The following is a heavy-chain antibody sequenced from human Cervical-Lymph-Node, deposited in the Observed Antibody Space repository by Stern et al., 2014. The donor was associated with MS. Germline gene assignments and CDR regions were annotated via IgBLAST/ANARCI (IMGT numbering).Heavy chain of an antibody. V-gene: IGHV5-51*01. Sequence: VQLVQSGAEVKKPGESVKLSCKSSGYSFTSHWIGWVRQMPGKGLAWTGIIDPGDSDTRSGPSCQDQVPISADKSINTAYLQWSSLKASDAAMYYCAGWALGGGGSQYFDHWGQGTLVTVSS. J-gene: IGHJ4*02. CDR1: GYSFTSHW. CDR3: AGWALGGGGSQYFDH. D-gene: IGHD2-15*01. CDR2: IDPGDSDT.